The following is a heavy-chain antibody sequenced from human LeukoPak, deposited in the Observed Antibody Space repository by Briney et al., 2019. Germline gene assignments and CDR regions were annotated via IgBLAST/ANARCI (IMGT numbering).Heavy chain of an antibody. CDR1: GYTFTSYT. CDR2: INADNHNT. J-gene: IGHJ3*02. CDR3: ARALGPWNAFDI. Sequence: ASVKVSCKASGYTFTSYTMHWVRQAPGQRLEWMGWINADNHNTKYSQKFQGRVTITGDTSASTAYLELSSLRSEDTAVYYCARALGPWNAFDIWGQGTMVTVSS. D-gene: IGHD7-27*01. V-gene: IGHV1-3*01.